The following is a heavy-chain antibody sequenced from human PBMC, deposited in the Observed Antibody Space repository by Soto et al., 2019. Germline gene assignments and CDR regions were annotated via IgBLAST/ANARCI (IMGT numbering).Heavy chain of an antibody. V-gene: IGHV3-21*01. D-gene: IGHD3-9*01. CDR3: ARDRADILTGLDY. Sequence: EVQLVESGGGLVKPGGSLRLSCAASGFTFSSYSMNWVRQAPGKGLEWVSSISSSSSYIYYEDSVKGRFTISRDNAKNSLYLQMNSLRAEDTAVYYCARDRADILTGLDYWGQGTLVTVSS. CDR2: ISSSSSYI. J-gene: IGHJ4*02. CDR1: GFTFSSYS.